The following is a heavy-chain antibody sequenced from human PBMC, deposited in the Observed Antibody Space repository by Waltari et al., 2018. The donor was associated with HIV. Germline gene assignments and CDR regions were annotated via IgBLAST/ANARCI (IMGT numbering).Heavy chain of an antibody. CDR2: IYFPGTT. D-gene: IGHD2-21*02. V-gene: IGHV4-39*01. CDR3: ARGTIESGVTAGFGF. J-gene: IGHJ4*02. Sequence: QLQLQESGPGLVRPSETLSLTCSVSGGSIRSSGHYWGWLRQSSGKGLEWVGSIYFPGTTYYSPSLKNRLTMSVDATKGQFSLTLKSVTAADTAIYYCARGTIESGVTAGFGFWGQGTLVAVSS. CDR1: GGSIRSSGHY.